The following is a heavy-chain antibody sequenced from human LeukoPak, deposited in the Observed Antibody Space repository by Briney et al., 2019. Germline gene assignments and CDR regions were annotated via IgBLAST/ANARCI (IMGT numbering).Heavy chain of an antibody. J-gene: IGHJ4*02. CDR1: GFTFDDYA. V-gene: IGHV3-9*01. CDR3: ARETLRFFDY. CDR2: ISWNSGSI. Sequence: PGRSLRLSCAASGFTFDDYAMHWVRQAPGKGLEWVSGISWNSGSIGYADSVKGRFTISRDNSKNTLYLQMNSLRAEDTAVYYCARETLRFFDYWGQGTLVTVSS.